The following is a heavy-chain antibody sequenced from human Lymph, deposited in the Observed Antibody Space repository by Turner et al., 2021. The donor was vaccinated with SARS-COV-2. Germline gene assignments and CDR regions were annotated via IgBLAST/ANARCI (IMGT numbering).Heavy chain of an antibody. CDR1: GFTFDDYA. D-gene: IGHD1-26*01. CDR3: AKDLAGTYYSSFDY. CDR2: INWSGGSI. J-gene: IGHJ4*02. V-gene: IGHV3-9*01. Sequence: EVQLVESGGGLVQPGRSLRLSCAASGFTFDDYAMDWVRQGPGKGLEWVSGINWSGGSIAYADSVKGRFTIARDNPKNSLYLQMNSLRAEDTAFYYCAKDLAGTYYSSFDYWGQGTLVTVSS.